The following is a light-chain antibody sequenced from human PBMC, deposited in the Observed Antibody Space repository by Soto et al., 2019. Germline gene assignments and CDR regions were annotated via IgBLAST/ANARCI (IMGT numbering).Light chain of an antibody. Sequence: QTVVTQEPSSSVSPGGTVTLTCGLSSGSLSTGYYPSWYQQTPGQAPRTLIYNTNTRSSGVPDRFSGSILGNKAALTITGAQADDESDYYCVLYMGSGIWVFGGGTKLTVL. CDR3: VLYMGSGIWV. CDR2: NTN. V-gene: IGLV8-61*01. J-gene: IGLJ3*02. CDR1: SGSLSTGYY.